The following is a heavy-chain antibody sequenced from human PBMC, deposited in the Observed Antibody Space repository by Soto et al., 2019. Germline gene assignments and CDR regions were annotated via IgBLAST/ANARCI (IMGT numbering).Heavy chain of an antibody. CDR2: ISYDGSNK. V-gene: IGHV3-30*18. CDR3: AKARFQIYDSSGYWENFDY. Sequence: PGGSLRLSCAASGFTFSSYGMHWVRQAPGKGLEWVAVISYDGSNKYYADSVKGRFTISRDNSKNTLYLQMNSLRAEDTAVYYCAKARFQIYDSSGYWENFDYWGQGTLVTVSS. J-gene: IGHJ4*02. CDR1: GFTFSSYG. D-gene: IGHD3-22*01.